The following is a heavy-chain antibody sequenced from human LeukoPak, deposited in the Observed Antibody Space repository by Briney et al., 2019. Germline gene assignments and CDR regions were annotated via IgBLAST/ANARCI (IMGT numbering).Heavy chain of an antibody. CDR3: ARESGKFDY. CDR1: GLPIGDFA. J-gene: IGHJ4*02. Sequence: GGSLRLSCVASGLPIGDFAMHWVRQAPGQGLEWVSLISGDGVSTFFTDSVKGRFSISRDNSKNSLFLEMSSLRTEDTAMYYCARESGKFDYWGQGTLVTVSS. CDR2: ISGDGVST. V-gene: IGHV3-43*02.